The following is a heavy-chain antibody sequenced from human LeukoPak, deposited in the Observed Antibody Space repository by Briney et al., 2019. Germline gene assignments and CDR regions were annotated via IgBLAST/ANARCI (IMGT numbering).Heavy chain of an antibody. Sequence: SETLSLTCTVSGGSISSYYWSWIRQPPGKGLEWIGYIYYSGSTNYNPSLKSRVTISVDTSKNQFSLKLSSVTAADTAVYYCARLHYYGSGSYCPFDYRGQGTLVTASS. CDR3: ARLHYYGSGSYCPFDY. D-gene: IGHD3-10*01. CDR1: GGSISSYY. J-gene: IGHJ4*02. CDR2: IYYSGST. V-gene: IGHV4-59*08.